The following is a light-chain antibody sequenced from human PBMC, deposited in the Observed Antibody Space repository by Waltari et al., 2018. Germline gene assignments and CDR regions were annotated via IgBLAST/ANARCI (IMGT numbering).Light chain of an antibody. V-gene: IGLV2-14*01. CDR1: TRDVGRYNY. CDR2: EVT. CDR3: SSYTSIKTPYVV. J-gene: IGLJ2*01. Sequence: QSALTQPASVSGSPGQSITIFCTGTTRDVGRYNYVSWYQCHPGKAPELIIYEVTNRPSGVSDRFSGSKSGNTASLSISGLQPEDEADYYCSSYTSIKTPYVVFGGGTKVTVL.